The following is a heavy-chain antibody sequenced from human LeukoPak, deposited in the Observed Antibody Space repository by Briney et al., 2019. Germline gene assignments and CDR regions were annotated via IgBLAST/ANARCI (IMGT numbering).Heavy chain of an antibody. CDR2: VYDTGST. V-gene: IGHV4-59*01. J-gene: IGHJ4*02. CDR1: GGSIRSNY. D-gene: IGHD6-19*01. Sequence: PSETLSLTCTVSGGSIRSNYWSWLRQPPGKGLEWIGYVYDTGSTNYNRSLRRRVTISVDTTRNQFSLRLSSVTAADTAVCFCARDYRGFTPGWFDDWGQGTRVTVSS. CDR3: ARDYRGFTPGWFDD.